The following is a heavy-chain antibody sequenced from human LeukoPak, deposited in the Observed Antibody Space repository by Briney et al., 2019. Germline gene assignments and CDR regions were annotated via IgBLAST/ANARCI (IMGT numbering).Heavy chain of an antibody. Sequence: AGGSLRLSCAASGFTFSSYGMSWVRQAPGKGLEWVSAISGSGGSTYYADSVKGRFTISRDNSKNTLYLQMNSLRAEDTAVYYCAKTPSGSYYWRWFDPWGQGTLVTVSS. J-gene: IGHJ5*02. D-gene: IGHD1-26*01. V-gene: IGHV3-23*01. CDR3: AKTPSGSYYWRWFDP. CDR1: GFTFSSYG. CDR2: ISGSGGST.